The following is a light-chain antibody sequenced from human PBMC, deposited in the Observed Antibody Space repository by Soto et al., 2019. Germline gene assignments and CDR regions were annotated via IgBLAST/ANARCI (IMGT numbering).Light chain of an antibody. CDR2: EVT. Sequence: QSVLTQPPSASGSPGQAVAISCTGTSSDVGGYNYVSWYQQHPGKAPKLLIYEVTKRPSGVPDRFSGSKSGSTASLTVSGLQAEDEADYYCCSYGGNDNYVFGTGTNVTVL. CDR1: SSDVGGYNY. V-gene: IGLV2-8*01. J-gene: IGLJ1*01. CDR3: CSYGGNDNYV.